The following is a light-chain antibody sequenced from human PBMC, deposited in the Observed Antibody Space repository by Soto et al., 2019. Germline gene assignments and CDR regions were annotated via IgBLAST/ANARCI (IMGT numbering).Light chain of an antibody. J-gene: IGKJ1*01. Sequence: EIVLTQSPATLSLSPGEGATLSCRASQSVSSYLAWYQQTPGQAPRLLIYDASNRATGIPARFSGSGSGTDFTLTISSLEPEDFAVYYCQQRSNWPRTCGQGTKVEIK. CDR2: DAS. V-gene: IGKV3-11*01. CDR1: QSVSSY. CDR3: QQRSNWPRT.